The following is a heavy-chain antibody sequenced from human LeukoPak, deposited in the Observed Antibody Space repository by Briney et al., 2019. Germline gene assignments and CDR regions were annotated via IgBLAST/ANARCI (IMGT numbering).Heavy chain of an antibody. CDR3: AREGPVSRGDQATDY. V-gene: IGHV3-21*01. CDR2: ISSSSSYI. Sequence: GGSLRLSCAASGFTFSSYSMNWVRQAPGKGLEWVSSISSSSSYIYYADSVNGRFTISRDNAKNSLYLQMNSLRAEDTAVYYCAREGPVSRGDQATDYWGQGTLVTVSS. J-gene: IGHJ4*02. D-gene: IGHD2-2*01. CDR1: GFTFSSYS.